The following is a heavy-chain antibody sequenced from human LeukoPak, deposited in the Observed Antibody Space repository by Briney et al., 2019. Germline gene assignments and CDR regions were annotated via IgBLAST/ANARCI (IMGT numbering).Heavy chain of an antibody. J-gene: IGHJ4*02. D-gene: IGHD3/OR15-3a*01. Sequence: SVKVSCKASGYTFTGYYMHWVRQAPGQGLAWMGGIIPIFGTANYAQKFQGRVTITADESTSAAYMELSSLRSEDTAVYYCARGQHESDFLIDYWGQGTLVTVSS. CDR2: IIPIFGTA. CDR1: GYTFTGYY. V-gene: IGHV1-69*13. CDR3: ARGQHESDFLIDY.